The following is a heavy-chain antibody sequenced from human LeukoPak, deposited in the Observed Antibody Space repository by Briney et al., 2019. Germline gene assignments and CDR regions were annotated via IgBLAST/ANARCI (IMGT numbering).Heavy chain of an antibody. Sequence: GGSLRLSYVASGFTFSTYGMHWDRQAPGKGLEWVAVIWYDGSNKYYADSVKGRFTISRDNSKNTLYLQMNSLRAEDTAVYYCARDREYDDFHFDYWGQGTLVTVSS. CDR2: IWYDGSNK. V-gene: IGHV3-33*01. D-gene: IGHD4-17*01. CDR1: GFTFSTYG. CDR3: ARDREYDDFHFDY. J-gene: IGHJ4*02.